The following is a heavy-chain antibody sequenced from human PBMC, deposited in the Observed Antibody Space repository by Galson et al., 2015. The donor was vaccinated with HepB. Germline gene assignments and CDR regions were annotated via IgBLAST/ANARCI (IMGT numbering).Heavy chain of an antibody. CDR3: ATGGEKEYGSSNACPVDY. Sequence: SVKVSCKASGYIFTSYSIHWVRQAPGQRPEWMAWISTDNGTTKYSHTVTGRVSFTRDKSATTAYMELNSLKAEDTAVYYCATGGEKEYGSSNACPVDYWGQGTLVAVSS. D-gene: IGHD2-2*01. CDR1: GYIFTSYS. J-gene: IGHJ4*02. V-gene: IGHV1-3*04. CDR2: ISTDNGTT.